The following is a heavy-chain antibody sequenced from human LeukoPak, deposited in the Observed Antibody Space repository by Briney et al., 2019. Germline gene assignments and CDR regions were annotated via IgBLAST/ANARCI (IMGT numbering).Heavy chain of an antibody. V-gene: IGHV4-59*01. CDR1: GGSISSYY. D-gene: IGHD3-10*01. Sequence: PSETLSLTCTVSGGSISSYYWSWIRQPPGKGLEWIGYIFYSASTNYNPSLKSRVTISVDTSKNQFSLKLSSVTAADTAVYYCARVNMVRGVTDYWGQGTLVTVSS. CDR2: IFYSAST. J-gene: IGHJ4*02. CDR3: ARVNMVRGVTDY.